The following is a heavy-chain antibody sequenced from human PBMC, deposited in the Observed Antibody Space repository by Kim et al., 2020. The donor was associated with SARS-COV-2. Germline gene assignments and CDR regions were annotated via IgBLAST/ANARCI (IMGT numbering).Heavy chain of an antibody. D-gene: IGHD3-10*01. CDR2: INAGNGNT. J-gene: IGHJ3*02. CDR1: GYTFTSYA. CDR3: ARDRKHYYGSGSYYVVPDAFDI. Sequence: ASVKVSCKASGYTFTSYAMHWVRQAPGQRLEWMGWINAGNGNTKYSQKFQGRVTITRDTSASTAYMELSSLRSEDTAVYYCARDRKHYYGSGSYYVVPDAFDIWGQGTMVTVSS. V-gene: IGHV1-3*01.